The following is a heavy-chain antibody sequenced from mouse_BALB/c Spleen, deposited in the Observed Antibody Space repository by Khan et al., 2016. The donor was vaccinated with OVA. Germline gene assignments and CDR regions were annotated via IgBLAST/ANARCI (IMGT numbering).Heavy chain of an antibody. CDR1: GFTFSSYS. Sequence: EVQLVESGGDLVKPGGSLKLSCAASGFTFSSYSMSWVRQTPDKRLEWVASISSGGDYTYYPDSVKGQFTISRDNAKNTLYLQMSDLKSEDTAMYYCASRLTGSFAYWGQGTLVTVSA. J-gene: IGHJ3*01. D-gene: IGHD4-1*01. CDR2: ISSGGDYT. CDR3: ASRLTGSFAY. V-gene: IGHV5-6*01.